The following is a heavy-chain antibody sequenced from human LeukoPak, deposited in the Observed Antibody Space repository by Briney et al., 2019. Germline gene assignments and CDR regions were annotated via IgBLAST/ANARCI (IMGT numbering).Heavy chain of an antibody. CDR3: ARVRRVTMINDY. V-gene: IGHV1-2*02. Sequence: ASVKVSCKASGYTFTGYYMHWVRQAPGQGLEWMGWINPNSGGTNYVQKFQGRVTMTRDTSISTAYMELSRLRSDDTAVYYCARVRRVTMINDYWGQGTLVTVSS. J-gene: IGHJ4*02. CDR2: INPNSGGT. D-gene: IGHD3-22*01. CDR1: GYTFTGYY.